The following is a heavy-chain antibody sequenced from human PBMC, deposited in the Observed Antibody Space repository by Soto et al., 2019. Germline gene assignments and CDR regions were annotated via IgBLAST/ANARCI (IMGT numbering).Heavy chain of an antibody. D-gene: IGHD3-22*01. V-gene: IGHV4-31*03. CDR3: ARIAYDSSGHADY. CDR1: GGSISSGGYY. CDR2: IYYSGST. Sequence: SETLSLTCTVSGGSISSGGYYWSWIRQHPGKGLEWIGYIYYSGSTYYNPSLKSRVTISVDTSKNQFSLKLSSVTAADTAVYYCARIAYDSSGHADYWGQGTLVTVSS. J-gene: IGHJ4*02.